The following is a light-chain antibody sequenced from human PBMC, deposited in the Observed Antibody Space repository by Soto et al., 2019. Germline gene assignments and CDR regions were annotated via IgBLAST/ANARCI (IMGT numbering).Light chain of an antibody. Sequence: QSALTQPASVSGSPGQSITICCTGTSNDLAIYNYVSWYQQQPGKAPKLMIYQVTNRPSGVSNRFSGSRSGNTASLTISGLQAEDEADYYCSSYTDSSNYVFGTGTKVTVL. CDR1: SNDLAIYNY. J-gene: IGLJ1*01. CDR2: QVT. CDR3: SSYTDSSNYV. V-gene: IGLV2-14*01.